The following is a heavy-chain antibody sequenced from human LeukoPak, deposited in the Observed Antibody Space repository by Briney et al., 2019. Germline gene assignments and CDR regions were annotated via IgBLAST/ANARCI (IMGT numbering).Heavy chain of an antibody. V-gene: IGHV3-7*01. CDR1: GFTFSRYW. D-gene: IGHD3-10*01. Sequence: GGSLRLSCAGSGFTFSRYWMSWVRQAPGKGLEWVANIKHDGSEQYYVDSVKGRFTISRDNARNSLYLQMNSLRDEDAAVYYFATLMSARSGYMDVWGKGTTVTVSS. CDR3: ATLMSARSGYMDV. CDR2: IKHDGSEQ. J-gene: IGHJ6*03.